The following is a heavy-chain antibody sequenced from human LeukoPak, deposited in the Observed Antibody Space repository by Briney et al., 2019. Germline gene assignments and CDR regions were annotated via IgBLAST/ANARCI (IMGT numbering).Heavy chain of an antibody. D-gene: IGHD5-18*01. V-gene: IGHV4-61*02. Sequence: PSQTLSLTCTVSGGSISSGSYYWRWLRQPAGKGLEWLGRIYYSGSTNYNPSLKSRVTISVDTSKNQFSLKLSSVTAADTAVYYCASGYSYYYYYMDVWGKGTTVTVSS. CDR3: ASGYSYYYYYMDV. J-gene: IGHJ6*03. CDR1: GGSISSGSYY. CDR2: IYYSGST.